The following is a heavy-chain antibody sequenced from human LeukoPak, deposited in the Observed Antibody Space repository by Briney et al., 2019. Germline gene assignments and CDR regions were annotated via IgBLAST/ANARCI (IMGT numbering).Heavy chain of an antibody. J-gene: IGHJ6*04. CDR1: GGTFSSYA. D-gene: IGHD4-17*01. V-gene: IGHV1-69*01. Sequence: RASVKVSCKASGGTFSSYAISWVRQAPGQGLEWMGGIIPIFGTANYAQKFQGRVTITADESTSTAYMELSSLRSEDTAVCYCAREFMTTVTLDVWGEGTTVTVSS. CDR2: IIPIFGTA. CDR3: AREFMTTVTLDV.